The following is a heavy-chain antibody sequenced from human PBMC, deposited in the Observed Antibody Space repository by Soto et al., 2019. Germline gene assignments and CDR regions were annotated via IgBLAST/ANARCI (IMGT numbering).Heavy chain of an antibody. CDR1: GGSISSGDYY. V-gene: IGHV4-30-4*01. CDR3: ARDEKVTGTTLSWFDP. J-gene: IGHJ5*02. Sequence: SETLSLTCTVSGGSISSGDYYWSWIRQPPGRGLEWIGYIYYSGSTYYNPSLKSRVTISVDTPKNQFSLKLSSVTAADTAVYYCARDEKVTGTTLSWFDPWGQGTLVTVSS. CDR2: IYYSGST. D-gene: IGHD1-7*01.